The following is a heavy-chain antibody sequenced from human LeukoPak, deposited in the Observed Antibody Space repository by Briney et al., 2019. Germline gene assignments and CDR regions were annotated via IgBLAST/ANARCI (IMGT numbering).Heavy chain of an antibody. D-gene: IGHD3-9*01. V-gene: IGHV3-7*03. Sequence: GGSLRLSCAASGFTFSSYWMSWVRQAPGKGLEWVANIKQDGSEKYYVDSVKGRFTISRDNAKNSLYLQMNSLRAEDTAVYYYARGSDYDILTGYHDYWGQGTLVTVSS. CDR1: GFTFSSYW. J-gene: IGHJ4*02. CDR2: IKQDGSEK. CDR3: ARGSDYDILTGYHDY.